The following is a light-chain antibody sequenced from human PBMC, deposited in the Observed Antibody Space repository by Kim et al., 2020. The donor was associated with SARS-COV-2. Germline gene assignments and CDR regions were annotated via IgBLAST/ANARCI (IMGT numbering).Light chain of an antibody. CDR2: DAS. CDR1: QRVSTS. Sequence: IQMTQSPSTLSASIGDRATITCRASQRVSTSLAWYQQKPGKAPSLLIYDASTLESGVPPRFSGSGSGTEFTLTIYSLQPDDFATYYCHQYYSYPLAFGGGTKLEI. V-gene: IGKV1-5*01. CDR3: HQYYSYPLA. J-gene: IGKJ4*01.